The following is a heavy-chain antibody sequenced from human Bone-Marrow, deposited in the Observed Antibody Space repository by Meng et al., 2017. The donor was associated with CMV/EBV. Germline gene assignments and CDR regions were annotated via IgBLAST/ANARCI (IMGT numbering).Heavy chain of an antibody. J-gene: IGHJ4*02. CDR2: ISGSGGST. CDR1: GFTFSSYA. V-gene: IGHV3-23*01. CDR3: GRSGYYFSLDY. Sequence: GESLKISCAASGFTFSSYAMSWVRQAPGKGLEWISAISGSGGSTYYADSVKGRFTISRDNSKNTLYLQMNSLRAEDTAVYYCGRSGYYFSLDYWGQGTLVTVSS. D-gene: IGHD3-22*01.